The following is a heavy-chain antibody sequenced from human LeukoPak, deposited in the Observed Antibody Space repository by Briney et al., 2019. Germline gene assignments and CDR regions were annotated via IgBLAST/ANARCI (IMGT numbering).Heavy chain of an antibody. J-gene: IGHJ4*02. CDR2: VYHSGST. CDR1: GGSISSYY. V-gene: IGHV4-59*04. CDR3: ARLGSGYSYFDY. D-gene: IGHD3-22*01. Sequence: PSETLSLTCTVSGGSISSYYWSWIRQPPGKGLEWIGTVYHSGSTYYNPSLKSRVTMSVDTSKNQFSLKVYSVTAADTAVYYCARLGSGYSYFDYWGQGTLVTVSS.